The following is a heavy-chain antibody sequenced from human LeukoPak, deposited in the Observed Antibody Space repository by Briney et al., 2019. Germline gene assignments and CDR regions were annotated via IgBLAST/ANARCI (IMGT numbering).Heavy chain of an antibody. D-gene: IGHD6-19*01. J-gene: IGHJ4*02. CDR1: GGSFSGYY. CDR3: ARDYVGVVGTFDY. V-gene: IGHV4-34*01. CDR2: VNHGGST. Sequence: SETLSLTCAVYGGSFSGYYWSWIRQPPGKGLEWIGEVNHGGSTNYNPSLKSRVTISIDTSKNQFSLKLSSVTAADTAVYYCARDYVGVVGTFDYWGQGTLVTVSS.